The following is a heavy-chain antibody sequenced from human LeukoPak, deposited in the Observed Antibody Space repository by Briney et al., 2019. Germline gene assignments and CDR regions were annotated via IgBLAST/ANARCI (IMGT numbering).Heavy chain of an antibody. CDR1: GYSFTSYW. Sequence: PGESLKISCKGSGYSFTSYWIGWVRQMTGKGLEWMGIIYPGDSDTRYSPSFQGQVTISADKSISTAYLQWSSLKASDTAMYYCARSGYYYDSSGYYQYDYWGQGTLVTVSS. V-gene: IGHV5-51*01. CDR3: ARSGYYYDSSGYYQYDY. CDR2: IYPGDSDT. J-gene: IGHJ4*02. D-gene: IGHD3-22*01.